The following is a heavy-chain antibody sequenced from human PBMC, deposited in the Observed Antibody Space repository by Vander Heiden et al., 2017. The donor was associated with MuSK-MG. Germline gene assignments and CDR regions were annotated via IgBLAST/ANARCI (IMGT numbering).Heavy chain of an antibody. J-gene: IGHJ4*02. CDR3: ARSPFDS. CDR1: GFTFSIYW. Sequence: EVQLVESGGGLVQPGGSLRLSCPAFGFTFSIYWIHWVRQAPGKGLVWVSRINSDGSTTTYADSVKGRFTISRDNAKNTLYLQMNSLRAEDTAVYYCARSPFDSWGQGTLVTVSS. CDR2: INSDGSTT. V-gene: IGHV3-74*01.